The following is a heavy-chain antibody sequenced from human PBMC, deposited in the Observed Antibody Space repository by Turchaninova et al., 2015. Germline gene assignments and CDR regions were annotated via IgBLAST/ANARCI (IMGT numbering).Heavy chain of an antibody. J-gene: IGHJ4*02. CDR3: ARGESSGSYYPYFDS. V-gene: IGHV4-34*01. Sequence: QVRLKQWGASLLKPWETLSITCPVHDGSCSGYYWTWSRQPPGKGLEWIGEINHSVSPTYNPSLKSRVTISLDTSKNQFSLRLTSVIAADTAVYYCARGESSGSYYPYFDSWGQGTLVTVSS. CDR2: INHSVSP. D-gene: IGHD3-10*01. CDR1: DGSCSGYY.